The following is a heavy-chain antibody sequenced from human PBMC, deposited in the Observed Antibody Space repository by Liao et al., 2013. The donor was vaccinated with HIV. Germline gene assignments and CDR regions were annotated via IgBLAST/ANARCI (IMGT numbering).Heavy chain of an antibody. Sequence: QVHLQQWGAGLLKPSETLSLTCAVFGESFSGHYWGWVRKSPGKRLEWIAEIHQSGSTNFNPSLRGRVTISVDTSKNQFSLKLSSVTAADTAVYYCARAQRKSPAQQFFFDSWGQGILVTVSS. CDR2: IHQSGST. J-gene: IGHJ4*02. CDR3: ARAQRKSPAQQFFFDS. V-gene: IGHV4-34*01. CDR1: GESFSGHY. D-gene: IGHD6-13*01.